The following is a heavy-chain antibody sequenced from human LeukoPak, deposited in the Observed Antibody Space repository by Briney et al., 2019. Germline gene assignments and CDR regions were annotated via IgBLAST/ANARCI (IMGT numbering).Heavy chain of an antibody. CDR3: ARATSANEYSYGFHFDY. V-gene: IGHV1-69*13. J-gene: IGHJ4*02. CDR1: GTTFRSYA. Sequence: RASVKVSCKASGTTFRSYAINWVRQAPGQGLEWMGAIIPSFGTVKYAQKFQGRVTMTAEESTSTAYMNLNYLRSDDTAVYFCARATSANEYSYGFHFDYWGQGTLVTVSS. CDR2: IIPSFGTV. D-gene: IGHD5-18*01.